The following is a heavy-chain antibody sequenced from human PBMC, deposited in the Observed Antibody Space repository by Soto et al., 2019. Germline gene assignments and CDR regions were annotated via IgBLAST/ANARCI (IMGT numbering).Heavy chain of an antibody. CDR2: ISDDGNNK. V-gene: IGHV3-30*09. J-gene: IGHJ2*01. CDR1: GFTFSTYS. CDR3: ARDWFSSSWPGLYFAL. D-gene: IGHD6-13*01. Sequence: QVQLVESGGGVVQPGRSLRLSCAASGFTFSTYSMHWVRQAPGKGLEWVAIISDDGNNKYYADSVKGRFAISRDNSKNTVYLQMNSLRPEDTAVYYCARDWFSSSWPGLYFALWGRGTLVTFSS.